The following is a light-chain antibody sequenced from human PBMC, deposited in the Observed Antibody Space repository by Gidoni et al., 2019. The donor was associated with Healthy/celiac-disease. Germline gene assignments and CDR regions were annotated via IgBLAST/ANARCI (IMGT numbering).Light chain of an antibody. CDR2: QDS. Sequence: SYELTQPPSVSVSPGQTASITCSGDKLGDKYACWYQQKPGQSPVLVIYQDSKRPSGIPERFSGTNSGNTATLTISGTQAMDEADYYCQAWDSSPWGFGTGTKVTVL. CDR3: QAWDSSPWG. V-gene: IGLV3-1*01. J-gene: IGLJ1*01. CDR1: KLGDKY.